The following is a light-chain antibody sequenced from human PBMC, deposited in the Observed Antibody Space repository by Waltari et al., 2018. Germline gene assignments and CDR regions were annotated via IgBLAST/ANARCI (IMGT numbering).Light chain of an antibody. V-gene: IGKV3-20*01. Sequence: EIVLTQSLGTLSLSPGERATLSCRAMQSVGRYLAWYQQKPGPAPRLLIYDASTRATGIPDRFSGSGSGTDFSLTISRLESEDFAVYYCQKYVNLPATFGQGTKVEIK. J-gene: IGKJ1*01. CDR1: QSVGRY. CDR2: DAS. CDR3: QKYVNLPAT.